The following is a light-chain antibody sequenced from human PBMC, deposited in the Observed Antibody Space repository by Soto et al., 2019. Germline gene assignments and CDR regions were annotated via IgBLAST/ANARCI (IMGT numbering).Light chain of an antibody. Sequence: EIVLTQSPATLSLSPGERVTLSCRASQSVSSYLAWYQQKPGQAPRLLIYDASNRATGIPARFSGSWSGTDFTLTISSLEPEDFAVYYCQQRSNWPPLYTFGQGTKLEIK. CDR1: QSVSSY. CDR3: QQRSNWPPLYT. CDR2: DAS. V-gene: IGKV3-11*01. J-gene: IGKJ2*01.